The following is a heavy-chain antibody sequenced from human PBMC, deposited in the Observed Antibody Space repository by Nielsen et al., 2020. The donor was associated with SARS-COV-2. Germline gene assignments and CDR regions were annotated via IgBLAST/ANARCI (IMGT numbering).Heavy chain of an antibody. CDR1: GYSFTSYW. V-gene: IGHV5-51*01. Sequence: GESLKISCKDSGYSFTSYWIGWVRQMPGKGLEWMGIIYPGDSDTRYSPSFQGQVTISADKSISTAYLQWSSLKASDTAMYYCARRGYSYGSRLNYYYMDVWGKGTTVTVSS. J-gene: IGHJ6*03. CDR2: IYPGDSDT. CDR3: ARRGYSYGSRLNYYYMDV. D-gene: IGHD5-18*01.